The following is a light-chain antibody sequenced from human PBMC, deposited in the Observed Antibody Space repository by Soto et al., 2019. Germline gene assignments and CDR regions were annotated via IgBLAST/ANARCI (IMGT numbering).Light chain of an antibody. J-gene: IGKJ5*01. CDR1: QDINNY. CDR2: DAS. Sequence: DIQMTQSPSSLSVSLGDRVTITCQASQDINNYVNWYQQKPGKAPKLLIFDASTLKTGVPSRFSGIGSGTDFSFTISSLQPEDIATYYCQQSNDLVSFGQGTRLEIK. V-gene: IGKV1-33*01. CDR3: QQSNDLVS.